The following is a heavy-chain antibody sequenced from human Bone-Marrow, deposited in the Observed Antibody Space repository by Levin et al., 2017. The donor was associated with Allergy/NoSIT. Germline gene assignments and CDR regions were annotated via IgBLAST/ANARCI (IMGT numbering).Heavy chain of an antibody. CDR3: ARENPVPSSSKAYDS. V-gene: IGHV3-48*03. CDR1: GFTFSSYE. D-gene: IGHD6-13*01. CDR2: ISWSGSTI. Sequence: SCAASGFTFSSYEMNWVRQAPGKGLEWLSYISWSGSTIYYADHVKGRFTISRDNAKNTLFLQMNGLRAEDTAIYYCARENPVPSSSKAYDSWGQGTLVTVSS. J-gene: IGHJ4*02.